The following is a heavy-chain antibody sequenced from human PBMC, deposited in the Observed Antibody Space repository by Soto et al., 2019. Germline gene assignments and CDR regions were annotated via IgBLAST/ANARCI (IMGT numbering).Heavy chain of an antibody. J-gene: IGHJ4*02. Sequence: SETLSLTCAVYGGSFSGYYWTWIRQPPGKGLDWIGEINHSGSTNYNPSLKSRVTISLDTSKNQFSLNLGSVTAADTAVYYCASVGYTYGFDYWGQGTLVTVSS. V-gene: IGHV4-34*01. CDR2: INHSGST. CDR3: ASVGYTYGFDY. D-gene: IGHD5-18*01. CDR1: GGSFSGYY.